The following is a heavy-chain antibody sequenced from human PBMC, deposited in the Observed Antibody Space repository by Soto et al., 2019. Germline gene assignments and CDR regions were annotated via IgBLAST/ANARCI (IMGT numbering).Heavy chain of an antibody. J-gene: IGHJ3*01. CDR1: GFTFDDYA. V-gene: IGHV3-9*01. D-gene: IGHD4-4*01. CDR3: VKVSYSSLTTLGSAFDV. Sequence: QLVESGGGLVQPGRSLRLSCAASGFTFDDYAMHWVRQAPGKGLEWVSGISWSGDNMAYADSVKGRFITSRENVKNSLYLQMNSLRVEDTALYHCVKVSYSSLTTLGSAFDVWGQGTRVTVS. CDR2: ISWSGDNM.